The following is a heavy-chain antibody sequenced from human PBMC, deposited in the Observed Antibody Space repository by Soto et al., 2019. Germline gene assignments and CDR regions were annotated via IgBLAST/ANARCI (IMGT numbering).Heavy chain of an antibody. D-gene: IGHD1-26*01. Sequence: QVQLVESGGGVVQPGRSLRLSCAASGFTFSSYGMHWVRQAPGKGLEWVAVIWYDGSNKYYADSVKGRFTISRDNSKNTLYLQMNSLRAEDTAVDFRARDSFGFSWSYYSLDYWGQGTLVTVSS. J-gene: IGHJ4*02. V-gene: IGHV3-33*01. CDR2: IWYDGSNK. CDR1: GFTFSSYG. CDR3: ARDSFGFSWSYYSLDY.